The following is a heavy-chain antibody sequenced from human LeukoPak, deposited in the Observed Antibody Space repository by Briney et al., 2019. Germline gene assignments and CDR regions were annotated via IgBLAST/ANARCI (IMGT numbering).Heavy chain of an antibody. CDR3: ARENYCSSTSCPIDY. J-gene: IGHJ4*02. CDR2: INPNSGGT. V-gene: IGHV1-2*02. Sequence: ASVKVSCKASGYTFTGYYMHWVRQPPGQGLEWMGWINPNSGGTNYAQKFQGRVTMTRDTSISTAYMELSRLRSDDTAVYYCARENYCSSTSCPIDYWGQGTLVTVSS. CDR1: GYTFTGYY. D-gene: IGHD2-2*01.